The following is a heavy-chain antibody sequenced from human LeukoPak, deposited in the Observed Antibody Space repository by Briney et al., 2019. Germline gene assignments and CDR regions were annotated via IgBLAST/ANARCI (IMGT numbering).Heavy chain of an antibody. J-gene: IGHJ6*02. CDR3: ASSRFLEWQDYGMDV. CDR1: GYTFTSYG. V-gene: IGHV1-18*01. CDR2: ISAYNGNT. Sequence: PMASVKVSCKASGYTFTSYGISWVRPAPGQGLEWMGWISAYNGNTNYAQKLQGRVTMTTDTSTSTAYMELRSLRSDDTAVYYCASSRFLEWQDYGMDVWGQGTTVTVSS. D-gene: IGHD3-3*01.